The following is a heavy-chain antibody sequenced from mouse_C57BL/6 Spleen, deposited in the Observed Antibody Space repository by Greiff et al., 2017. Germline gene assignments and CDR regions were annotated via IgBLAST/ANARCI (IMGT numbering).Heavy chain of an antibody. D-gene: IGHD4-1*01. CDR1: GYSFTSYY. J-gene: IGHJ3*01. CDR3: ARDSNTLTGTGFAY. CDR2: IYPGSGNT. Sequence: QVQLQQSGPELVKPGASVKISCKASGYSFTSYYIHWVKQRPGQGLEWIGWIYPGSGNTKYNEKFKGKATLTADTSSSTAYMQLSSLTSEDSAVYYCARDSNTLTGTGFAYWGQGTLVTVSA. V-gene: IGHV1-66*01.